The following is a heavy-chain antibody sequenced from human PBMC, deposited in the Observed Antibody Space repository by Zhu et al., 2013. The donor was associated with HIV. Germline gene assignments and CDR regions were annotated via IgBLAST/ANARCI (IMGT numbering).Heavy chain of an antibody. V-gene: IGHV1-8*03. CDR2: MKTNSGKT. CDR1: EYTLTSYD. D-gene: IGHD3-9*01. J-gene: IGHJ6*02. Sequence: QVQLVQSGAEVKKPGASVKVSCKASEYTLTSYDIHWVRQVTGQGLEWMGRMKTNSGKTGYAKKFQGRVTFTRNTSITTAYMELSSLRSDDTAIYYCARAPRPLYNILTGYYYKYYDMDVWGQGTTVTVSS. CDR3: ARAPRPLYNILTGYYYKYYDMDV.